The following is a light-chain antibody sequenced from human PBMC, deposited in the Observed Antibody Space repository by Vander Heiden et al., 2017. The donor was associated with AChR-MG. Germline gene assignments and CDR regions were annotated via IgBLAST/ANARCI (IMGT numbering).Light chain of an antibody. CDR3: AAWDDSLNGL. Sequence: QSVLTQPPSASGTPGQRVTISCSGSSSNIGSNIVNWYQQLPGTAPKLLIYSNDPRPSGVPDRFSGSKSGTSASLAISGLQSEDEADYYCAAWDDSLNGLFGGGTRLTVL. CDR1: SSNIGSNI. J-gene: IGLJ2*01. V-gene: IGLV1-44*01. CDR2: SND.